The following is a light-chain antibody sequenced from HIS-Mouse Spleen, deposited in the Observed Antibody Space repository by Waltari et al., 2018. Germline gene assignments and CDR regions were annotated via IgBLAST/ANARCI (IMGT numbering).Light chain of an antibody. CDR1: SSAVGGYNY. J-gene: IGLJ3*02. Sequence: QPASVSGSPGQSITISCTGTSSAVGGYNYVSWYQQHPGKAPKLMIYEVSNRPSGVSNRFSGSKSGNTASLTISGLQAEDEADYYCSSYTSSSTLVFGGGTKLTVL. V-gene: IGLV2-14*01. CDR3: SSYTSSSTLV. CDR2: EVS.